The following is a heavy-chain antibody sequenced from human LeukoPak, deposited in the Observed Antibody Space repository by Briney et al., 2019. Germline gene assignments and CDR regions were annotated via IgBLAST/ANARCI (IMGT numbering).Heavy chain of an antibody. Sequence: SQTLSLTCTVSGGSISSGGYYWSWIRQYPGKGLEWIGYIYYSGSTYYNPSLKSRVTISVDTSKNQFSLKLSSVTAADTAVYYCARENASSFDYWGQGTLVTVSS. CDR2: IYYSGST. J-gene: IGHJ4*02. D-gene: IGHD3-10*01. V-gene: IGHV4-31*03. CDR3: ARENASSFDY. CDR1: GGSISSGGYY.